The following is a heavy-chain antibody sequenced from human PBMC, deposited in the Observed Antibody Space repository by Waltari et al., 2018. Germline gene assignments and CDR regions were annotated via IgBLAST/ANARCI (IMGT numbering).Heavy chain of an antibody. J-gene: IGHJ4*02. CDR2: IYSGGST. V-gene: IGHV3-23*03. CDR3: AKDQGGIVVVPAAIDY. D-gene: IGHD2-2*01. CDR1: GFTFRSYA. Sequence: EVQLLESGGGLVQPGGSLRLSCAASGFTFRSYAMSWVRQAPGKGLEWVSVIYSGGSTYYADSVKGRFTISRDNSKNTLYLQMNSLRAEDTAVYYCAKDQGGIVVVPAAIDYWGQGTLVTVSS.